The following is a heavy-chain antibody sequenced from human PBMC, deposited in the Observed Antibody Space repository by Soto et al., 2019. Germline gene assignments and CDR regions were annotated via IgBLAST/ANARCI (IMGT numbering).Heavy chain of an antibody. CDR2: IYSGGST. D-gene: IGHD6-19*01. CDR1: GFTVSSNY. CDR3: ARDLVGRGWYYNWFDP. J-gene: IGHJ5*02. Sequence: GGSLRLSCAASGFTVSSNYMSWVRQAPGKGLEWVSVIYSGGSTYYADSVKGRFTISRHNSKNTLYLQMNSLRAEDTAVYYCARDLVGRGWYYNWFDPWGQGTLVTVSS. V-gene: IGHV3-53*04.